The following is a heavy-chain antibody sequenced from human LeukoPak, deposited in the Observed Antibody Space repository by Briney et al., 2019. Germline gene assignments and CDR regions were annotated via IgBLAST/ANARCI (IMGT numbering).Heavy chain of an antibody. Sequence: SETLSLTCAVYGGSFSGYYWSWIRQPPGKGLEWIGEINHSGSTNYNPSLKSRVTISVDTSKNQFSLKLSSVTAADTAVYYCARVDGSWYGHWGQGTLVTVSS. CDR3: ARVDGSWYGH. CDR1: GGSFSGYY. CDR2: INHSGST. D-gene: IGHD6-13*01. V-gene: IGHV4-34*01. J-gene: IGHJ4*02.